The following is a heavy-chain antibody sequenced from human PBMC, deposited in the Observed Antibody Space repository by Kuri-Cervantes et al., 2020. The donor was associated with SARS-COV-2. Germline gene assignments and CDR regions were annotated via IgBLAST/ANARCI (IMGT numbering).Heavy chain of an antibody. Sequence: SETLSLTCAVCGGSFSGYYWSWIRQPPGKGLEWIGEINHSGSANYNPSLKSGVTISVDTSKNQFSLKLSSVTAADTAVYYCARGVAAAGKTFDYWGQGTPVTVSS. D-gene: IGHD6-13*01. V-gene: IGHV4-34*01. CDR1: GGSFSGYY. CDR2: INHSGSA. CDR3: ARGVAAAGKTFDY. J-gene: IGHJ4*02.